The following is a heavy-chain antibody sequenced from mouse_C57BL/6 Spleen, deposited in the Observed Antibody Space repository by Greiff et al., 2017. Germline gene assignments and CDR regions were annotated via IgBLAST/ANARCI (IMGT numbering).Heavy chain of an antibody. CDR1: GYTFTDYE. CDR2: IDPETGGT. Sequence: LVRPGASVTLSCKASGYTFTDYEMHWVKQTPVHGLEWIGAIDPETGGTAYNQKFKGKAILTADKSSSTAYMELRSLTSEDSAVYYCTDYYGSSYWYFDVWGTGTTVTVSS. V-gene: IGHV1-15*01. J-gene: IGHJ1*03. CDR3: TDYYGSSYWYFDV. D-gene: IGHD1-1*01.